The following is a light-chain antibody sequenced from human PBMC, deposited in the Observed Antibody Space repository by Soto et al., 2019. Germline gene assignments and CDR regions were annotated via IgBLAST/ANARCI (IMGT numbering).Light chain of an antibody. Sequence: QSVLTQPASVSGSPGQSITISCTGTSSDVVGYNYVSWYQQHPGKAPKLMVYEVGNRPSGVSNRFSGSKSGNTASLTISGLQAEDEADYYCSSYTSSSPYVFGTGTKVTVL. V-gene: IGLV2-14*01. CDR3: SSYTSSSPYV. CDR2: EVG. CDR1: SSDVVGYNY. J-gene: IGLJ1*01.